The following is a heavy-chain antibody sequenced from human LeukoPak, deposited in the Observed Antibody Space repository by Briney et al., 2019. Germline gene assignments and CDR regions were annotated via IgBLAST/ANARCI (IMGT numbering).Heavy chain of an antibody. V-gene: IGHV1-18*01. CDR3: GRDPRVYCTGGRCFPPIDL. CDR1: GYSFPSYG. Sequence: ASVKVSCKASGYSFPSYGISWVRQAPGQGLEWMGWLSGYNDKTDYAQKFQDRVTMTIDTSTSTASMELRSLRSDDTAVYYCGRDPRVYCTGGRCFPPIDLWGQGTLVTVSS. D-gene: IGHD2-8*02. CDR2: LSGYNDKT. J-gene: IGHJ4*02.